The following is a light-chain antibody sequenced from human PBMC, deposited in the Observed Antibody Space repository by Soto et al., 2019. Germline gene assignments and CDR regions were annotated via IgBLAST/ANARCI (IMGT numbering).Light chain of an antibody. CDR2: DAS. CDR3: QQYEALPLP. Sequence: DVQMTQSPSSLSASVGDRVIITCKANQSIANFLNWFQHKPGEAPKLLISDASHLELGVPSRFSGSRSGTDFVLDISNLQSEDVATYFCQQYEALPLPFGGGTKVDI. CDR1: QSIANF. V-gene: IGKV1-33*01. J-gene: IGKJ4*01.